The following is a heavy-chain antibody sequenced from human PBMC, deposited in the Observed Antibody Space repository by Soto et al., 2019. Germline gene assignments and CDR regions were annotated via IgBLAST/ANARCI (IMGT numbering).Heavy chain of an antibody. J-gene: IGHJ4*02. CDR1: GYTFNTYG. CDR3: GRDLSVGTRTFDY. V-gene: IGHV1-18*01. CDR2: ISTYNGNT. D-gene: IGHD1-26*01. Sequence: QVQLVQSGAEVKKPGASVQVSCKASGYTFNTYGITWVRQAPGQGLEWMGWISTYNGNTNYAQRFQGRVTMTTDTXTSTVHMELRSLRSDDTAVYYCGRDLSVGTRTFDYWGQGTLVTVSS.